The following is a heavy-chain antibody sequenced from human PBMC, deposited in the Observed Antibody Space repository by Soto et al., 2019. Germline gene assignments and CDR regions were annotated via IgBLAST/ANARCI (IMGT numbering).Heavy chain of an antibody. Sequence: QEQLVQSGAEVKKPGSSVKVSCKASGGSFSTSSFSWVRQAPGQGFEWLGGIIPLSDKPTYAQKFQGRVTITADKSSSTVYMELSSLSSEDTAVYYCAIDPTSISTIVVGTRLDAFDIWGQGTLVIVSS. CDR1: GGSFSTSS. CDR3: AIDPTSISTIVVGTRLDAFDI. D-gene: IGHD3-22*01. J-gene: IGHJ3*02. CDR2: IIPLSDKP. V-gene: IGHV1-69*06.